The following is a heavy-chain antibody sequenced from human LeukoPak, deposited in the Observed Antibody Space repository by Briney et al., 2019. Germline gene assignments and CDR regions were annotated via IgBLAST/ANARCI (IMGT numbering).Heavy chain of an antibody. J-gene: IGHJ4*02. CDR2: IRYDGSNK. D-gene: IGHD3-22*01. CDR1: GFTFSSYG. CDR3: AKDYDSSGYYYVMYYFDY. Sequence: GGSLRLSCAASGFTFSSYGMHWVRQAPGKGLEWVAFIRYDGSNKYYADSVKGRFTISRDNSKNTLYLQMNSLRAEDTAVYYCAKDYDSSGYYYVMYYFDYWGQGTLFTVSS. V-gene: IGHV3-30*02.